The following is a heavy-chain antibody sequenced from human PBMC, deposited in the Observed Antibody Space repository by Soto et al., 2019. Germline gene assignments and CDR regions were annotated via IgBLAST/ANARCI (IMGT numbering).Heavy chain of an antibody. V-gene: IGHV1-69*08. CDR1: GGTFSPYT. Sequence: QVQLVQSGAEVKKPGSSVKVSCKASGGTFSPYTINWVRQAPGQGLEWMGRIIPFLGVTNYAQKFQARVTITADKSTTTAYMELSVRSFEDTAVYYCARDCESTVSTWSFGAFWGRGTLVTVSS. CDR3: ARDCESTVSTWSFGAF. J-gene: IGHJ4*02. CDR2: IIPFLGVT. D-gene: IGHD3-10*01.